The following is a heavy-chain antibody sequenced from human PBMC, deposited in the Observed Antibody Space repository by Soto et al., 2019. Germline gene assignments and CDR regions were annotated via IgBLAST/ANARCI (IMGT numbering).Heavy chain of an antibody. Sequence: QLQLRESGPGLMKPSETLSLTCSVSGGSVSISTYYWAWVRQNPGKGLEWLGSILHSGSTYYNPSLKTRLTLSVDTSEDQFSLNLSSVTATDTGVYYCATLPAAMYFYGSDVWGPGTTVTVSS. CDR3: ATLPAAMYFYGSDV. J-gene: IGHJ6*02. D-gene: IGHD2-2*01. V-gene: IGHV4-39*01. CDR2: ILHSGST. CDR1: GGSVSISTYY.